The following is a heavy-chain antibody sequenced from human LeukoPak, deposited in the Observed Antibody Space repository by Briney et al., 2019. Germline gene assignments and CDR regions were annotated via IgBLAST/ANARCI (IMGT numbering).Heavy chain of an antibody. CDR3: ARVLTAAISGWFDP. Sequence: ASVKVSCKASGGTFSSYTISWVRQAPGQGLEWMGRIIPILGIANYAQKFQDRVTITADKSTSTAYMELSSLRSEDTAVYYCARVLTAAISGWFDPWGQGTLVTVSS. CDR1: GGTFSSYT. D-gene: IGHD2-2*02. CDR2: IIPILGIA. V-gene: IGHV1-69*02. J-gene: IGHJ5*02.